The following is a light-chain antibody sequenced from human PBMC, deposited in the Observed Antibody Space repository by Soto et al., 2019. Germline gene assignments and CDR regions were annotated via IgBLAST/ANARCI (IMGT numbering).Light chain of an antibody. V-gene: IGKV1-39*01. J-gene: IGKJ1*01. CDR2: AAS. CDR1: QSISTY. CDR3: QQSDTTPRT. Sequence: DIQMTQSPSSLSASVGDRVTIACRASQSISTYVNWYLQKPGKAPPLLIFAASRLHSEVPSRFSGSGSGSDFNLTINSLEPEDLATYYCQQSDTTPRTFGQGTKVAIK.